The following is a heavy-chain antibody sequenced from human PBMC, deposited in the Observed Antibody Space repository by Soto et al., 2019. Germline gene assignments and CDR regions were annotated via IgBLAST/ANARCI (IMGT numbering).Heavy chain of an antibody. CDR2: TYYRSKWYY. CDR3: ARKTQGSAFDI. CDR1: GDSVSSDSAS. Sequence: PSQTLSLTCALSGDSVSSDSASWSWIRQSPSRGLEWLGRTYYRSKWYYNYALSVQGRMTINPDTSKNQFSLQLNSVTPEDTAVYYCARKTQGSAFDIWGQGTMVTV. V-gene: IGHV6-1*01. J-gene: IGHJ3*02.